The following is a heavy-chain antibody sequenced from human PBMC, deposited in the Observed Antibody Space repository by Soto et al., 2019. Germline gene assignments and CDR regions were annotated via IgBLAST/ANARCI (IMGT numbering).Heavy chain of an antibody. J-gene: IGHJ5*02. CDR1: GFSLTTTGVG. V-gene: IGHV2-5*02. Sequence: QITLKESGPTLVRPTQTLTLTCTFSGFSLTTTGVGVSGIRQPPGKALEWLALIYWDDEKRYSPSLQNKLTITKDTCKNQVVLTMTNMDPVDRVTYYCASRGTMLRGQRNWFDPWGQATLVTVSS. CDR2: IYWDDEK. CDR3: ASRGTMLRGQRNWFDP. D-gene: IGHD3-10*01.